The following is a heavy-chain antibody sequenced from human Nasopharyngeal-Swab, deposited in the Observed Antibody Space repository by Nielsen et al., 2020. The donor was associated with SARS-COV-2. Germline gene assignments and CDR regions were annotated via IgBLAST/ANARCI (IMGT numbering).Heavy chain of an antibody. Sequence: ASVKVSCKASGYTFTSYAMHWVRQAPGQRLEWMGWINAGNGNTKYSQKFQGRVTITRDTSASTAYMELSSLRSEDTAVYYCARDQGYDFWSGYYEWVYGMDVWGQGTTVTVSS. D-gene: IGHD3-3*01. CDR1: GYTFTSYA. CDR3: ARDQGYDFWSGYYEWVYGMDV. V-gene: IGHV1-3*01. J-gene: IGHJ6*02. CDR2: INAGNGNT.